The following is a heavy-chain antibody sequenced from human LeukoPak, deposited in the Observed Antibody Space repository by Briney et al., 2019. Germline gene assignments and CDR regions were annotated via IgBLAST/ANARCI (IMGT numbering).Heavy chain of an antibody. J-gene: IGHJ5*02. CDR3: ARHSGSGWFDP. CDR1: GGSISSYF. D-gene: IGHD3-10*01. CDR2: LYNGGST. Sequence: SETLSLTCTVSGGSISSYFWIWIRQPPGKGLEWIGYLYNGGSTSYNPSLKSLVTVSVGTSKNQFSLRLSSVTAADTAVYYCARHSGSGWFDPWGQGTLVTVSS. V-gene: IGHV4-59*08.